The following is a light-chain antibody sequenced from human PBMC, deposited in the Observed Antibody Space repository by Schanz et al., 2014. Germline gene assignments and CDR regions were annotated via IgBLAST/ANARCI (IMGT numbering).Light chain of an antibody. J-gene: IGKJ1*01. V-gene: IGKV1-5*03. Sequence: DIQMTQSPSTLSASLGDRVTITCRASQSISSWLAWYQQKPGKAPNLLIYKASSLENGVPSRFSGSGSGTEFTLHISSLQSEDVAVYYCQQYYNWPPAWTFGQGTKVEFK. CDR1: QSISSW. CDR2: KAS. CDR3: QQYYNWPPAWT.